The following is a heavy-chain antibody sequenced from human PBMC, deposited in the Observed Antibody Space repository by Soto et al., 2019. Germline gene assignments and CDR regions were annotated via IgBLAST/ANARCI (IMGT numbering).Heavy chain of an antibody. CDR3: ARIDAVPAATSWDYYYYYGMDV. CDR1: GYTFASYA. CDR2: INAGNGNT. Sequence: ASVKVSCKASGYTFASYAMHWVRQAPGQRLEWMGWINAGNGNTKYSQKFQGRVTITRDTSASTAYMELSSLRSEDTAVYYCARIDAVPAATSWDYYYYYGMDVWG. V-gene: IGHV1-3*01. D-gene: IGHD2-2*01. J-gene: IGHJ6*02.